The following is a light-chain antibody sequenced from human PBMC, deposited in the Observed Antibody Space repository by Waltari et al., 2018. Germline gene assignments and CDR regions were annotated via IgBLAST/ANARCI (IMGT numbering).Light chain of an antibody. V-gene: IGLV2-8*01. CDR2: YTN. Sequence: SVLTQPPSASGSPGQSVTISCTGSSSDIGAYKYVSWDQQYPGKGPKLIIYYTNKRPSGIPDRFSASKSGNTASLTISGLQAEDEADYHCSSYAGGYVHYVFGTGTKVT. CDR1: SSDIGAYKY. J-gene: IGLJ1*01. CDR3: SSYAGGYVHYV.